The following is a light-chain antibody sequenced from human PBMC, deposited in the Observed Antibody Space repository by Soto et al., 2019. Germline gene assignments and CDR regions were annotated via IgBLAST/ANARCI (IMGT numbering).Light chain of an antibody. V-gene: IGLV2-8*01. Sequence: QSALTQPPSASGSPGQSLTISCAGTGSDVGAYKYVSWYQQHPGKAPKLIIYEVDKRPSGVPDRFSGSKSGNTASLTVSGLQAEDEADYYCSSYTSSSTQVFGGGTKLTVL. CDR2: EVD. J-gene: IGLJ2*01. CDR1: GSDVGAYKY. CDR3: SSYTSSSTQV.